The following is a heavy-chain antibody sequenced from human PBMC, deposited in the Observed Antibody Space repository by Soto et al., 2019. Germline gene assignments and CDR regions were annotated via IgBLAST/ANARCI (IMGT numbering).Heavy chain of an antibody. D-gene: IGHD3-22*01. CDR1: GGTFSSYA. V-gene: IGHV1-69*13. CDR3: ARDRTEYYYDSSGYYYGAFDI. J-gene: IGHJ3*02. CDR2: IIPIFGTA. Sequence: ASVKVSCKASGGTFSSYAISWVRQAPGQGLEWMGGIIPIFGTANYAQKFQGRVTITADESTSTAYMELSSLRSEDTAVYYCARDRTEYYYDSSGYYYGAFDIWGQGAMVTVSS.